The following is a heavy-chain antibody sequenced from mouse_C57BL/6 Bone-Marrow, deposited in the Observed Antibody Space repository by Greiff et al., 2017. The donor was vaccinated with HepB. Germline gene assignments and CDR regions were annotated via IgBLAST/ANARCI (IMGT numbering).Heavy chain of an antibody. Sequence: EVMLVESGGGLVQPGGSLKLSCAASGFTFSDYGMAWVRQAPRNGPEWVAFISNLAYSIYYADTVTGRFTISRENAKNTLYLEMSSLRSEDTAMYYCARDYYGSSYVTSYYAMDYWGQGTSVTVSS. V-gene: IGHV5-15*01. CDR2: ISNLAYSI. J-gene: IGHJ4*01. CDR1: GFTFSDYG. CDR3: ARDYYGSSYVTSYYAMDY. D-gene: IGHD1-1*01.